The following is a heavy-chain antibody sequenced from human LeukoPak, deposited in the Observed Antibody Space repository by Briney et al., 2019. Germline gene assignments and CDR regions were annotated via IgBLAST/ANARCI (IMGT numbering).Heavy chain of an antibody. J-gene: IGHJ5*02. V-gene: IGHV4-61*02. D-gene: IGHD4-17*01. CDR2: ISSTGST. CDR3: ARSDDYGDYWFDP. Sequence: SQTLSLTCTVSGGSISSGGHYWSWIRQPAGKGLEYLGRISSTGSTNYNPSLKSRVTISVDTSKNQFSLKLSSVTAADTAVYYCARSDDYGDYWFDPWGQGTLVTVSS. CDR1: GGSISSGGHY.